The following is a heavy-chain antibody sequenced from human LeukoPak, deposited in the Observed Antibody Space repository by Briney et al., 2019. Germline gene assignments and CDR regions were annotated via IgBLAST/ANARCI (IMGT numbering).Heavy chain of an antibody. V-gene: IGHV3-9*01. J-gene: IGHJ3*02. Sequence: GGSLRLSCAASGFTFDDYAMHWVRQAPGKGLEWVSGISWNSGSIGYADSVKGRFTISRDNAKNSLYLQMNSLRAEDTALYYCAKEAAASDAFDIWGQGTMVTVSS. D-gene: IGHD6-13*01. CDR3: AKEAAASDAFDI. CDR1: GFTFDDYA. CDR2: ISWNSGSI.